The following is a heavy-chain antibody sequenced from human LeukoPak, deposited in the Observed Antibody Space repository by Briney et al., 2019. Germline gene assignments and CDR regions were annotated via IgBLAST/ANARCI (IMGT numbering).Heavy chain of an antibody. CDR3: ASSRSSGWYGMGFDY. D-gene: IGHD6-19*01. J-gene: IGHJ4*02. Sequence: GGSLRLSCAASGFTFSSYAMSWVRQAPGKGLEWVSTIGGNDGSTYYADSVKGRFTISRDNSKNTLYLQMNSLRAEDTAVYYCASSRSSGWYGMGFDYWGQGTLVTVSS. CDR2: IGGNDGST. CDR1: GFTFSSYA. V-gene: IGHV3-23*01.